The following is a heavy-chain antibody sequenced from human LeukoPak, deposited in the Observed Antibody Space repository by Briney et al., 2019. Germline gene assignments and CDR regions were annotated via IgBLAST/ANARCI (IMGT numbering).Heavy chain of an antibody. CDR2: INHSVST. Sequence: SETLSLTYAVYGGSFSGYYWSWIRQPPGKGLEWIGEINHSVSTNYNPSLKSRVTISVDPSKTQFSLKLSSVTAADTAVYYCARALTGRWSGYWYYGMDVWGQGTTVTVSS. D-gene: IGHD3-3*01. V-gene: IGHV4-34*01. CDR1: GGSFSGYY. J-gene: IGHJ6*02. CDR3: ARALTGRWSGYWYYGMDV.